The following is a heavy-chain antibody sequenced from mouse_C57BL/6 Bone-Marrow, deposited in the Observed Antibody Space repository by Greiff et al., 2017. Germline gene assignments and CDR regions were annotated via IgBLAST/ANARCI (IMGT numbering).Heavy chain of an antibody. CDR1: GYSITSGYY. V-gene: IGHV3-6*01. J-gene: IGHJ4*01. Sequence: EVQLQQSGPGLVKPSQSLSLTCSVTGYSITSGYYWNWIRQFPGNKLEWMGYISYDGSNNYNPSLKNRISITRDTSKNQFFLKLNAVTTEDTATYYCAREGSSYDYYAMDYWGQGTSVTVSS. CDR2: ISYDGSN. CDR3: AREGSSYDYYAMDY. D-gene: IGHD1-1*01.